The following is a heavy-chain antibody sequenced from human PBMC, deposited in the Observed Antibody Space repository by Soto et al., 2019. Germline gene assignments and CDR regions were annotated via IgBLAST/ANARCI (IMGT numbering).Heavy chain of an antibody. J-gene: IGHJ4*02. CDR1: GGSISSYY. V-gene: IGHV4-59*01. Sequence: SDTLSLTCPVSGGSISSYYWIWIRQPPGKGLEWIGYIYYIGSTNYNPSLKSRVTISVDTSKNQFSLKLSSVTAADTAVNYCATGGTYHALESWGQGTLVTVSS. D-gene: IGHD3-16*01. CDR2: IYYIGST. CDR3: ATGGTYHALES.